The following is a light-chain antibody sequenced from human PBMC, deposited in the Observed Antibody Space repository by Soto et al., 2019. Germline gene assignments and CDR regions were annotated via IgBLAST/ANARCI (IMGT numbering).Light chain of an antibody. CDR1: QSVNQK. CDR2: VAS. Sequence: EIGLTQSPATLSVSPGERATLSCRASQSVNQKLGWYQQKPGQAPRLLIYVASYRAAGIPARFSGSGSGTEYTLASSNLHAEDFAVYYCQQFNNWPHTFRQGTRLEMK. V-gene: IGKV3-15*01. CDR3: QQFNNWPHT. J-gene: IGKJ2*01.